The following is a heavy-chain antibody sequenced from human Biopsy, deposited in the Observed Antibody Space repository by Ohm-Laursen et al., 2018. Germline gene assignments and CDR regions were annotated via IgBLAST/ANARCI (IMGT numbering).Heavy chain of an antibody. J-gene: IGHJ4*02. CDR1: RDSISNCY. CDR3: ARDSRGGHLNTTLITGKNLDS. Sequence: GTLSLTCAVSRDSISNCYWSWIRQSPGQGLEWIGNIYYTWSTNYNPSVKSRVTISVDTSKNQFSLKLNSVTVADTAVYFCARDSRGGHLNTTLITGKNLDSWGQGILVTVSS. V-gene: IGHV4-59*01. CDR2: IYYTWST. D-gene: IGHD3-16*01.